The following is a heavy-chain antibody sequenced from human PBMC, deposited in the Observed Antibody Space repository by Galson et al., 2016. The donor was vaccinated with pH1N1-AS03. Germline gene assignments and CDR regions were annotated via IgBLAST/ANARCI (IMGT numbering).Heavy chain of an antibody. D-gene: IGHD3-3*01. CDR2: IYASGST. CDR1: GASISSGSYY. J-gene: IGHJ4*02. V-gene: IGHV4-61*02. Sequence: TLSLTCTVSGASISSGSYYWSWIRQPAGKGLECIGRIYASGSTYYNPSLKSRVTISVDTSKNQFSLKLSSLTAADTAMYYCARFTMGAFDFWGQGIVVVVS. CDR3: ARFTMGAFDF.